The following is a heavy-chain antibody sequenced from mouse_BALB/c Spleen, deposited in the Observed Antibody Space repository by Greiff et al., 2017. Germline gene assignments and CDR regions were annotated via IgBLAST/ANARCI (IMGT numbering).Heavy chain of an antibody. V-gene: IGHV2-2*02. CDR3: ARNRDYYGSIYAMGY. D-gene: IGHD1-1*01. CDR1: GFSLTSYG. Sequence: VKVEESGPGLVQPSQSLSITCTVSGFSLTSYGVHWVRQSPGKGLEWLGVIWSGGSTDYNAAFISRLSISKDNSKSQVFFKMNSLQANDTAIYYCARNRDYYGSIYAMGYWGQGTSVTVSA. CDR2: IWSGGST. J-gene: IGHJ4*01.